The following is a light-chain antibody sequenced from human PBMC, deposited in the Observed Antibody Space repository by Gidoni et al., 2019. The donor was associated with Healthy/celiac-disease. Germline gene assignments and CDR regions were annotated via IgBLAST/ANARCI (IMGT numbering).Light chain of an antibody. CDR3: QQANSFPFT. CDR1: QGISSW. V-gene: IGKV1-12*01. J-gene: IGKJ3*01. CDR2: AAS. Sequence: DTQMTQSPSSVSASVGDRVNITGRASQGISSWLAWSQQKPGNASKLLIYAASSLQSGVPSRFSVSVSGTDFTLTISSLQPEDFATYYCQQANSFPFTFGPGTKVDIK.